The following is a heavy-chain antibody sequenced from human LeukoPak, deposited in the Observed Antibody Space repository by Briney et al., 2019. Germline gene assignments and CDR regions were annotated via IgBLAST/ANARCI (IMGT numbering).Heavy chain of an antibody. Sequence: SGTLSLTCAVSGDSISSTNWWNWVRQPPGKGLEWIGETDHRGNTNYNPSLKSRVSISADKSKNQFSLKLSSVTAADTAVYYCARGYGPGYWGQGTLVTVSA. D-gene: IGHD4-17*01. CDR2: TDHRGNT. CDR3: ARGYGPGY. CDR1: GDSISSTNW. J-gene: IGHJ4*02. V-gene: IGHV4-4*02.